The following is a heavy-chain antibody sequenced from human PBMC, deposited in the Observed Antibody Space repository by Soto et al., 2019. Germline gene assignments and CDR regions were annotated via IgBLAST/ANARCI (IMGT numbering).Heavy chain of an antibody. V-gene: IGHV1-3*01. CDR2: INAGNGNT. CDR1: GYTFTSYA. D-gene: IGHD1-7*01. CDR3: ARDAGTTPGVLDYWFAP. J-gene: IGHJ5*02. Sequence: GASVKVSCKASGYTFTSYAMHWVRQAPGQRLEWMGWINAGNGNTKYSQKFQGRVTITRDTSASTAYMELSSLRSEDTAVYYCARDAGTTPGVLDYWFAPWGQGTLVTVSS.